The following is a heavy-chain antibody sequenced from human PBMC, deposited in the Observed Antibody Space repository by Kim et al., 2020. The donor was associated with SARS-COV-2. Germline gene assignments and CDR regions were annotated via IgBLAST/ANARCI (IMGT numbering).Heavy chain of an antibody. CDR2: GSKK. J-gene: IGHJ6*02. V-gene: IGHV3-30-3*01. Sequence: GSKKYYADSVKGRFTISRDNSKNTLYLQMNSLRAEDTAVYYCARDRIMDVWGQGTTVTVSS. CDR3: ARDRIMDV.